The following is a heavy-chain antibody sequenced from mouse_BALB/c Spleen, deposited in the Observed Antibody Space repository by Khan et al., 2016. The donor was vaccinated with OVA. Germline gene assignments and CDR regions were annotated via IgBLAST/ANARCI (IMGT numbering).Heavy chain of an antibody. V-gene: IGHV5-6*01. D-gene: IGHD4-1*01. Sequence: EVMLVESGGDLMKPGGSLKLSCAASGFTFSAYSMSWVRQTPDKRLEWVATINSDGYYTYYPDSVQGRFTISRNNAKNTLSLQMSSLRSEDTAIYYCASHLTGSFAYWGQGTLVTVSA. CDR1: GFTFSAYS. J-gene: IGHJ3*01. CDR2: INSDGYYT. CDR3: ASHLTGSFAY.